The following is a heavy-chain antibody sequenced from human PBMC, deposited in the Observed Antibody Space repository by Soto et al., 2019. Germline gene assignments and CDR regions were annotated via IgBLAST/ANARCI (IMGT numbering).Heavy chain of an antibody. CDR1: TFTFTSSA. J-gene: IGHJ4*02. CDR2: IVVGSGNT. Sequence: QMQLVQCGPEVKKPGTSVKVSCKASTFTFTSSAVQWVRQARGPRLEWIGWIVVGSGNTKYAQNFQERVTITRDMSSATAYSELSSLRSEDTAVYYCATHREGATYSFDYWGQGTLLTVSS. CDR3: ATHREGATYSFDY. D-gene: IGHD1-26*01. V-gene: IGHV1-58*01.